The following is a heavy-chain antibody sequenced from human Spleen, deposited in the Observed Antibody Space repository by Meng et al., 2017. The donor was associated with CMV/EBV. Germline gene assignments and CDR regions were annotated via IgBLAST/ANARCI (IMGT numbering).Heavy chain of an antibody. CDR3: ARLGLYHYYAMDV. J-gene: IGHJ6*02. Sequence: GGSLRLSCAASSFTFSSYEMNWVRQGPGKGLEWVSYISSRGSTIYYADSVKGRFTISRDDATNSLYLQMNSLRVEDTAVYYCARLGLYHYYAMDVWGQGTTDTVSS. V-gene: IGHV3-48*03. CDR2: ISSRGSTI. CDR1: SFTFSSYE.